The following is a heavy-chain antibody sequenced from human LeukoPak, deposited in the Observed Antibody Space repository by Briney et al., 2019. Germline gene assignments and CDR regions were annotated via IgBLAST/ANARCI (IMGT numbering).Heavy chain of an antibody. CDR1: GFTFSSYA. Sequence: GGSLRLCCAASGFTFSSYAMSWVRQAPGKGLEWVSAISGSGGSTYYADSVKGRFTISRDNSKNTLYLQMNSLRAEDTGVYYCARDRRDGYNLLDYWGQGTLVTVSS. V-gene: IGHV3-23*01. CDR2: ISGSGGST. CDR3: ARDRRDGYNLLDY. D-gene: IGHD5-24*01. J-gene: IGHJ4*02.